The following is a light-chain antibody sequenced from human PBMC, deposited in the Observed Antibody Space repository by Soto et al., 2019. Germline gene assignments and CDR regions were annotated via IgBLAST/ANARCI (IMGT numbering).Light chain of an antibody. J-gene: IGKJ4*01. CDR2: GAS. CDR3: HQYGSSQLT. V-gene: IGKV3-20*01. Sequence: EIVLTQSPGTLSLSPGERATLSCRASQSVSSSYFAWYQQKPGQAPRLLIYGASSRATGIPDRFSGSGSGTDFTLTISRLEPEDFAVYYCHQYGSSQLTFGGGTKVEIK. CDR1: QSVSSSY.